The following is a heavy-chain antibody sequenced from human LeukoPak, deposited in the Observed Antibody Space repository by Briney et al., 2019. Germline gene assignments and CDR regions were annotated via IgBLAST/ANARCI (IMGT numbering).Heavy chain of an antibody. D-gene: IGHD3-9*01. V-gene: IGHV1-8*01. Sequence: ASVKVSCKASGYTFTSYDINWVRQATGQGLEWMGWMNPNSGNTGYAQKFQGRVTMTRNTSISTAYMELSSLRSEDTAVYYCARGPPPYDILPGYSFAPWGQGTLVTVSS. J-gene: IGHJ5*02. CDR2: MNPNSGNT. CDR3: ARGPPPYDILPGYSFAP. CDR1: GYTFTSYD.